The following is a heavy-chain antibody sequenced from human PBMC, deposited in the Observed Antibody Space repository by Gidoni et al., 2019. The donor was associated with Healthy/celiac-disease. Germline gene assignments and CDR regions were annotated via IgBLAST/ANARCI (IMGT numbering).Heavy chain of an antibody. J-gene: IGHJ4*02. Sequence: EVQLVESGGGLVNPGASLRLSCAASGFTFSSYSMNWVRQAPGKGLEWVSSISSSSSYIYYADAVKGRFTISRDNAKNSLYLQMNSLRAEDTAVYYCASQSRTYWGQGTLVTVSS. CDR3: ASQSRTY. CDR2: ISSSSSYI. CDR1: GFTFSSYS. V-gene: IGHV3-21*01.